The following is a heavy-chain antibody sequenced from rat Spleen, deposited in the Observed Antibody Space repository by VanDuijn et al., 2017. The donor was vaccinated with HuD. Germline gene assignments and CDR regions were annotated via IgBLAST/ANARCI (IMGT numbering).Heavy chain of an antibody. CDR1: GFTFSDYN. CDR2: ISYDGGST. D-gene: IGHD3-8*01. V-gene: IGHV5-20*01. CDR3: ATVVPVYGIPFDY. J-gene: IGHJ2*01. Sequence: EVQLVESGGGLVRPGRSLKLSCAASGFTFSDYNMAWVRQAPTKGLEWVASISYDGGSTYYRDSVKGRFTISRDNAKSSLYLQMDSLRSADTATYYCATVVPVYGIPFDYWGQGVMVKVSS.